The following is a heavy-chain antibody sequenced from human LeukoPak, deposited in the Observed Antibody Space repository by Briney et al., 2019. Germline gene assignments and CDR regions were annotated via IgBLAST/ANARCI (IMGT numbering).Heavy chain of an antibody. CDR2: IDPSDSYT. CDR3: ARHYYGSGSYEDFDY. CDR1: GYSFTSYW. V-gene: IGHV5-10-1*01. D-gene: IGHD3-10*01. J-gene: IGHJ4*02. Sequence: GESLKISCKGSGYSFTSYWISWVRQMPGKGLEWMGRIDPSDSYTNYSPSFQGHVPISADKSISTAYLQWSSLKASDTAMYYCARHYYGSGSYEDFDYWGQGTLVTVSS.